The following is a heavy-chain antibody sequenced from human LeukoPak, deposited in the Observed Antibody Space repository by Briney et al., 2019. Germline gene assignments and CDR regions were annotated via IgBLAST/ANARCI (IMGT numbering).Heavy chain of an antibody. CDR3: AREYCTTNNCYNWGLGY. J-gene: IGHJ4*02. Sequence: ETLSLTCTVSGGSISSYSWSWIRQPPGKGLEYVSGIASNGGTKYYADSVKGRFTISRDNFKNTVYLQMDSLRTEDMAVYYCAREYCTTNNCYNWGLGYWGQGTLVTVSS. CDR1: GGSISSYS. V-gene: IGHV3-64*02. CDR2: IASNGGTK. D-gene: IGHD2-2*02.